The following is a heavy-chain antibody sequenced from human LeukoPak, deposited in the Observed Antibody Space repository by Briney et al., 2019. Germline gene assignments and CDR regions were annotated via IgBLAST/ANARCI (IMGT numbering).Heavy chain of an antibody. CDR2: INAGNGNT. Sequence: ASVKVSCKASGYTFTTFAIHWVRQVPGQSLEWMGWINAGNGNTKYSQNFQGRVTITRDTSASTAYMELSSLTSEDTAVYYCARDSRIISNWFDTWGQGTPVTVSS. V-gene: IGHV1-3*01. J-gene: IGHJ5*02. CDR1: GYTFTTFA. D-gene: IGHD1-14*01. CDR3: ARDSRIISNWFDT.